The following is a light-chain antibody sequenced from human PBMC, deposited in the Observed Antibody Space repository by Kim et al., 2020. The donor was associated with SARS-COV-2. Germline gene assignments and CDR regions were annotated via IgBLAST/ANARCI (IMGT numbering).Light chain of an antibody. J-gene: IGLJ2*01. CDR3: QSYDSSNQGV. Sequence: KTLTSSCARGSGSIASNYVQWYQQRPGSAPTTVIYEDNQRPSGVPDRFSGSIDSSSNSASLTISGLKTEDEADYYCQSYDSSNQGVFGGGTQLTVL. CDR2: EDN. V-gene: IGLV6-57*03. CDR1: SGSIASNY.